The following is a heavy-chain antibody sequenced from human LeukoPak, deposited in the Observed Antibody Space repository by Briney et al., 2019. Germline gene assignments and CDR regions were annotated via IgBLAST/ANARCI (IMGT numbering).Heavy chain of an antibody. CDR2: IRYDGNIK. D-gene: IGHD3-10*01. CDR3: AKPTSLKDANYGLTVTNY. V-gene: IGHV3-30*02. CDR1: GFNFSAYG. Sequence: PGGSLRLSCAASGFNFSAYGMHWVRQAPGKGLEWVTFIRYDGNIKYYADSVKGRFTISRDNSKNTLDLQMNSLRVEDTAVYYCAKPTSLKDANYGLTVTNYGGEGILVTVSS. J-gene: IGHJ4*02.